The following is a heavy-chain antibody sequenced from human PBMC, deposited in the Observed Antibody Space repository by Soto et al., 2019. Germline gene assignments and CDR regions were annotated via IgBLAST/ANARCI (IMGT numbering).Heavy chain of an antibody. Sequence: QVQLVQSGAEVKKPGASVKVSCKASGYTFTSYGISWVRQAPGQGLEWMGWISAYNGNTNYAQKLQGRVTMTTDTSQRTAYMELRSLRSDDTAVYYCARDMSPVVPAAIYYYYGMDVWGQGTTVTVSS. D-gene: IGHD2-2*01. V-gene: IGHV1-18*01. CDR1: GYTFTSYG. CDR2: ISAYNGNT. CDR3: ARDMSPVVPAAIYYYYGMDV. J-gene: IGHJ6*02.